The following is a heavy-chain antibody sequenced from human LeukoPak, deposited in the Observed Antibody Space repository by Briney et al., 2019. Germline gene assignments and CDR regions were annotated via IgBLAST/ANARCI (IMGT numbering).Heavy chain of an antibody. CDR3: ARLSGGSSLRNDAFDV. J-gene: IGHJ3*01. V-gene: IGHV5-51*01. CDR1: GYSFTIYW. Sequence: GESLQISCQGSGYSFTIYWIAWVRQMPGKGLEWMGIIYPDDSKTRYSPSFQGQVTISVDKSIRTAYLQWSSLKASDTAMYYCARLSGGSSLRNDAFDVWGQGTMVTVSS. D-gene: IGHD1-26*01. CDR2: IYPDDSKT.